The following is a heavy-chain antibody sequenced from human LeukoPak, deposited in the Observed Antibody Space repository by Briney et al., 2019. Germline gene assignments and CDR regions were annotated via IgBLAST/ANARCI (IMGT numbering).Heavy chain of an antibody. D-gene: IGHD4-17*01. CDR2: ISSSSSYI. V-gene: IGHV3-21*01. J-gene: IGHJ4*02. CDR3: ARIYGDYVDY. Sequence: GGSLRLSCEASGFTFSAYAMTWVRQAPGKGLEWVSSISSSSSYIYYADSVKGRFTISRDDAKNSLYLQMNSLRAEDTAVYYCARIYGDYVDYWGQGTLVTVSS. CDR1: GFTFSAYA.